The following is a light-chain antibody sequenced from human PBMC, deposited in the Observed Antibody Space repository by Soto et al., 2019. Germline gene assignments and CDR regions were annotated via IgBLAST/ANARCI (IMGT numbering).Light chain of an antibody. Sequence: EIVLTQSPGTLSLSPGERATLSCRASQRVNTKYLAWYQQKPGQAPRLLISGVSSRATGIPDRLSGSGSGTDFILTISRVEPEDFAVYYCQQFGTSSLVTVGPGTKVDSK. J-gene: IGKJ3*01. CDR3: QQFGTSSLVT. CDR2: GVS. CDR1: QRVNTKY. V-gene: IGKV3-20*01.